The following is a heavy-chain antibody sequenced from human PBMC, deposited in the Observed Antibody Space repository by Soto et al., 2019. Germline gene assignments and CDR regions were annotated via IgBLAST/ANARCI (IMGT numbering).Heavy chain of an antibody. Sequence: SLSLTCTVSGGSISSGGYYWSWIRQHPGKGLEWIGYIYYSGSTYYNPSLKGRVTISVDTSKNQFSLKLSSVTAADTAVYYCARDIAAAGAHDYWGQGTLVTVSS. CDR3: ARDIAAAGAHDY. CDR1: GGSISSGGYY. D-gene: IGHD6-13*01. V-gene: IGHV4-31*03. CDR2: IYYSGST. J-gene: IGHJ4*02.